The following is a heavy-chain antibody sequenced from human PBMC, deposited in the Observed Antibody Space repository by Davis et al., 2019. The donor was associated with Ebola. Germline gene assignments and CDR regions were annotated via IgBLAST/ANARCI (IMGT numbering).Heavy chain of an antibody. D-gene: IGHD6-19*01. Sequence: GGSLRLSCAASGFTFSSYEMNWVRQAPGKGLEWVSYISSSGSTIYYAASVKGRFTISRDNSKNTLYLQMNSLRAEDTAVYYCAKDTGYSSGWYAGGMDVWGQGTTVTVSS. CDR2: ISSSGSTI. CDR3: AKDTGYSSGWYAGGMDV. V-gene: IGHV3-48*03. CDR1: GFTFSSYE. J-gene: IGHJ6*02.